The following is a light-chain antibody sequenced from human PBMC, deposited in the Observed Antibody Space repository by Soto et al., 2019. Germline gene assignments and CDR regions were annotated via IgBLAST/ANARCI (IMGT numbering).Light chain of an antibody. Sequence: DIQMTQSPSSLSASVGDTITIACRASQSITNYLNWYQQKPGKAPKLLIYAASSLQSGVPSRFSGSGSGTDFTLTISSLQPEDIATYYCQHSFSTPWTFGQGTKVDIK. V-gene: IGKV1-39*01. CDR1: QSITNY. CDR2: AAS. CDR3: QHSFSTPWT. J-gene: IGKJ1*01.